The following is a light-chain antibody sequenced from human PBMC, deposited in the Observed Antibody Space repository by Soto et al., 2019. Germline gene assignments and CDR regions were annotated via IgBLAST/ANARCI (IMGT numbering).Light chain of an antibody. CDR3: CSYTTTTSRV. V-gene: IGLV2-14*03. CDR1: SSDVGHYNY. CDR2: DVS. Sequence: QSALTHPASVSGSPGQSITISCTGTSSDVGHYNYVSWYQQHPGNAPKLVIYDVSIRASGVSDRFSGSKSGNTASLTISGLQAEDEADYYCCSYTTTTSRVFGTGTKLTVL. J-gene: IGLJ1*01.